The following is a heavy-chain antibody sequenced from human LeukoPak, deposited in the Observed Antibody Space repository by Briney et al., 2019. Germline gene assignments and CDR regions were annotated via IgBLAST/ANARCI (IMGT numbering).Heavy chain of an antibody. CDR1: GFTFSSYA. J-gene: IGHJ4*02. Sequence: PGGSLRLSCAASGFTFSSYAMSWVRQAPGKGLEWVSAISGSGGSTYYADSVKGRLTISRDNSKNTLYLQMNSLRAEDTAVYYCAKEVIVVVTAIKRYYFDYWGQGTLVTVSS. D-gene: IGHD2-21*02. CDR3: AKEVIVVVTAIKRYYFDY. CDR2: ISGSGGST. V-gene: IGHV3-23*01.